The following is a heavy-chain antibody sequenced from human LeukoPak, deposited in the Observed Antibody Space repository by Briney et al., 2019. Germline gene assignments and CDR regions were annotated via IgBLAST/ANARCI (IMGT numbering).Heavy chain of an antibody. CDR3: ARSYYYGSGSYGY. V-gene: IGHV3-48*01. J-gene: IGHJ4*01. Sequence: PGGSLRLSCAASGFTFSSYSMNWVRQAPGKGLEWVSYISSSSSTIYYADSVKGRFTISRDNAKNSLYLQMNSLRAEDTAVYYCARSYYYGSGSYGYWGQEPWSPSPQ. D-gene: IGHD3-10*01. CDR2: ISSSSSTI. CDR1: GFTFSSYS.